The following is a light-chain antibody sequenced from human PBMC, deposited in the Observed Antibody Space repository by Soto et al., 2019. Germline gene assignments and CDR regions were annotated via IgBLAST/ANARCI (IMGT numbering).Light chain of an antibody. Sequence: EIVMTQSPATLSVSPGERATLSCRASQSVNINLAWYQQKPGQAPRLLIYAASTRATGIPARFSGSGSGTEFTLTISSLQSEDFAVYYCQQYNNWPRTFGQGTKVEIK. J-gene: IGKJ1*01. CDR1: QSVNIN. CDR2: AAS. CDR3: QQYNNWPRT. V-gene: IGKV3-15*01.